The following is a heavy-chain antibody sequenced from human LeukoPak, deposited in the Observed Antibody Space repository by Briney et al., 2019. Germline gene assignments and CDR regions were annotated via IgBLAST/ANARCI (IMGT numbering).Heavy chain of an antibody. Sequence: ASVKVSCKAFGYTFTSHAMNWVRQAPGQGLEWMGGIIPIFGTANYAQKFQGRVTITADKSTSTAYMELSSLRSEDTAVYYCARRRYSSSPFDYWGQGTLVTVSS. CDR2: IIPIFGTA. CDR3: ARRRYSSSPFDY. J-gene: IGHJ4*02. V-gene: IGHV1-69*06. D-gene: IGHD6-13*01. CDR1: GYTFTSHA.